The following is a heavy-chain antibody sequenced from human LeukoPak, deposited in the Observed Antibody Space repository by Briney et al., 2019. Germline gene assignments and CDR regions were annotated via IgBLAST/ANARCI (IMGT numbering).Heavy chain of an antibody. CDR1: GGSIGSYF. D-gene: IGHD5-24*01. CDR2: INYSGST. V-gene: IGHV4-59*01. Sequence: SETLSLTCTISGGSIGSYFWNWIRQSPGKGLQWIGYINYSGSTNYNPSLESRVSISVDTSKNQVSLRLRSVTAADTTVYYCARSGWLQFDYFDYWGQGILVTVSS. CDR3: ARSGWLQFDYFDY. J-gene: IGHJ4*02.